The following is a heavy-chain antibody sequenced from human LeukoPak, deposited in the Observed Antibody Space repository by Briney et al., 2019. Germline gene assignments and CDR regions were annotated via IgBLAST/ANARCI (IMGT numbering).Heavy chain of an antibody. V-gene: IGHV3-21*01. CDR1: GFTFSSYS. CDR3: ARGEMDTMVRGVIMRPDY. Sequence: GGSLRLSCAASGFTFSSYSMNWVRQAPGKGLEWVSSISSSSSYIYYADSVKGRFTISRDNAKNSLYLQMNSLRAEDTAVYYCARGEMDTMVRGVIMRPDYWGQGTLVTVSS. D-gene: IGHD3-10*01. J-gene: IGHJ4*02. CDR2: ISSSSSYI.